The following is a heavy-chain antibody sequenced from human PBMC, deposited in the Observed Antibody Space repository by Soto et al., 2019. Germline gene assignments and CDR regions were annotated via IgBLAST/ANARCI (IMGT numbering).Heavy chain of an antibody. D-gene: IGHD6-6*01. CDR1: GFTFSSYA. CDR3: ARDLNRIAARPDYYYGMDV. Sequence: GGSLRLSCAASGFTFSSYAMHWVRQAPGKGLEWVAVISYDGSNKYYADSVKGRFTISRDNSKNTLYLQMNSLRAEDTAVYYCARDLNRIAARPDYYYGMDVWGQGTTVTVSS. J-gene: IGHJ6*02. V-gene: IGHV3-30-3*01. CDR2: ISYDGSNK.